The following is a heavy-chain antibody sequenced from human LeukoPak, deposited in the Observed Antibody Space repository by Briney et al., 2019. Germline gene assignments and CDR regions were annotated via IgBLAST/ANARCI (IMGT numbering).Heavy chain of an antibody. Sequence: PGGSLRLSCAASGFTFSSYAMHWVRQAPGKGLEGVAVISYDGSNKYYADSVKGRFTISRDNSKTTLYLQMNSLRAEDTAVYYCARLGYCSGGSCSLAHDYWGQETLVTVSS. V-gene: IGHV3-30*04. CDR1: GFTFSSYA. CDR3: ARLGYCSGGSCSLAHDY. J-gene: IGHJ4*02. CDR2: ISYDGSNK. D-gene: IGHD2-15*01.